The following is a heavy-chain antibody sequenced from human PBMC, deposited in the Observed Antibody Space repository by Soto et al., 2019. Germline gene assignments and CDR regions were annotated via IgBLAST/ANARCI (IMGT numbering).Heavy chain of an antibody. V-gene: IGHV3-11*01. CDR2: ISSGGSAK. CDR3: ARDANNRGVDY. D-gene: IGHD1-1*01. CDR1: GFTFSDYY. Sequence: QVQLVESGGGLVKPGGSLRLSCAASGFTFSDYYMSWIRQTPGKGLEWVSYISSGGSAKNYADSVKGRFTVSRDNAKSSLYLQMNSLRAEDTAVYYCARDANNRGVDYWGQGTLVTVSS. J-gene: IGHJ4*02.